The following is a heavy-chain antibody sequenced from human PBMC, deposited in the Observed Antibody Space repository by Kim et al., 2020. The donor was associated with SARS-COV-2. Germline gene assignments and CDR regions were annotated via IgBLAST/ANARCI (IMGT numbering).Heavy chain of an antibody. CDR3: AKDLRRYCSGGSCHGGMDV. V-gene: IGHV3-30*18. Sequence: GGSLRLSCAASGFTFSSYGMHWVRQAPGKGLEWVAVISYDGSNKYYADSVKGRFTISRDNSKNTLYLQMNSLRAEDTAVYYCAKDLRRYCSGGSCHGGMDVWGQGTTVTVSS. D-gene: IGHD2-15*01. J-gene: IGHJ6*02. CDR2: ISYDGSNK. CDR1: GFTFSSYG.